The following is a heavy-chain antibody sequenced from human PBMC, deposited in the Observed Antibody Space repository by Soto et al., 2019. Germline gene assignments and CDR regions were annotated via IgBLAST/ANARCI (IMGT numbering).Heavy chain of an antibody. J-gene: IGHJ4*02. CDR2: IYPGDSDV. D-gene: IGHD6-13*01. V-gene: IGHV5-51*01. CDR1: GYRFSNHW. CDR3: ARHFPYSSSWYPSYCDS. Sequence: PGESLKISCKGSGYRFSNHWIAWVRQKPGRGLEWLGAIYPGDSDVRSNPSFQGQVIFSADKSSNTAYLQWCSLKASDTGIYYCARHFPYSSSWYPSYCDSWGQGTLVTVSS.